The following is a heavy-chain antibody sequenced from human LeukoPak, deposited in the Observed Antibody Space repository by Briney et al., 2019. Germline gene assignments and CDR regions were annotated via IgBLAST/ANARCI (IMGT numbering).Heavy chain of an antibody. CDR1: GFTFSSYA. J-gene: IGHJ4*02. CDR3: AKGKGAMVRGVTPSPFDY. CDR2: ISGSGGST. V-gene: IGHV3-23*01. D-gene: IGHD3-10*01. Sequence: GGSLRLSCAASGFTFSSYAMSWVRQAPGKGLEWVSAISGSGGSTYYAGSVKGRFTISRDNSKNTLYLQMNSLRAEDTAVYYCAKGKGAMVRGVTPSPFDYWGQGTLVTVSS.